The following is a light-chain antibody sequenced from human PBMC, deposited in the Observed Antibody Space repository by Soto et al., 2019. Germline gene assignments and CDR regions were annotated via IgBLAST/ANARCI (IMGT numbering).Light chain of an antibody. CDR2: EVS. CDR3: SSYAGSNGIV. CDR1: SSDVGGYNY. J-gene: IGLJ7*01. V-gene: IGLV2-8*01. Sequence: QSALTQPPSASGSPGQSVTISCTGTSSDVGGYNYVSWYQQHPGKAPKLMIYEVSKRPSGVPDRFSGSKSGNTASLTVSGLQAEDEADYYCSSYAGSNGIVFGTGTQLTVL.